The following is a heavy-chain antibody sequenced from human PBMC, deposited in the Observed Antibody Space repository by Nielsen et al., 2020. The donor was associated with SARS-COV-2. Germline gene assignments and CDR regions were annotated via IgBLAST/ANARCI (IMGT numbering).Heavy chain of an antibody. CDR2: MSPSSGDT. J-gene: IGHJ3*02. Sequence: ASVKVSCKASGYIFTSYDIYWGRQTPGQGLEWMGWMSPSSGDTNYAQRFQGRISMTRNTATSTAYMELTSLGSEDTAVYYCATYSSSWYGLGIFDIWGQGTMITVSS. CDR1: GYIFTSYD. D-gene: IGHD6-13*01. CDR3: ATYSSSWYGLGIFDI. V-gene: IGHV1-8*01.